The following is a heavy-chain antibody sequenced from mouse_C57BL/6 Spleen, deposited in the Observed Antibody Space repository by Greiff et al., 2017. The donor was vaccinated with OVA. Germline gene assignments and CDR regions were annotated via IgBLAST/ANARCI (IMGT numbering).Heavy chain of an antibody. Sequence: EVKLVESGGGLVKPGGSLKLSCAASGFTFSSYAMSWVRQTPEKRLEWVATISDGGSYTYYPDNVKGRFTISRDNAKNNLYLQMSHLKSEDTAMYYCAREDYDYGVDYWGQGTTLTVSS. CDR1: GFTFSSYA. D-gene: IGHD2-4*01. CDR3: AREDYDYGVDY. J-gene: IGHJ2*01. CDR2: ISDGGSYT. V-gene: IGHV5-4*01.